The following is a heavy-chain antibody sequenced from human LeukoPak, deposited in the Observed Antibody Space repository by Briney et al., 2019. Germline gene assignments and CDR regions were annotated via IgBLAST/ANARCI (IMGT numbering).Heavy chain of an antibody. CDR1: GGSFSGYY. D-gene: IGHD5-18*01. J-gene: IGHJ3*01. CDR2: INHSGST. CDR3: ARGRGYNAFDF. Sequence: SETLSLTCAVYGGSFSGYYWSWIRQPPGKGLEWIGEINHSGSTNYKPSLKSRVTISVDTSKNQFSLKLSSVTAADTAVYYCARGRGYNAFDFWGQGTMVTVPA. V-gene: IGHV4-34*01.